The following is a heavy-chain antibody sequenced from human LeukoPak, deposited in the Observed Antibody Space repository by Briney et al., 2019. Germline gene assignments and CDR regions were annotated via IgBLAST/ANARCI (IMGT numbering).Heavy chain of an antibody. CDR1: GYSFANFW. CDR2: IYPDDSDI. J-gene: IGHJ6*02. V-gene: IGHV5-51*01. D-gene: IGHD3-10*01. CDR3: ARHDPEVVRGTYHYYYGMDV. Sequence: GESLKISCKASGYSFANFWIGWVRQMPGKGLEWMAIIYPDDSDIRYSPSFQGQVTISADNSVRTAYLQWSSLKASDSAIYYCARHDPEVVRGTYHYYYGMDVWGQGTTVTVSS.